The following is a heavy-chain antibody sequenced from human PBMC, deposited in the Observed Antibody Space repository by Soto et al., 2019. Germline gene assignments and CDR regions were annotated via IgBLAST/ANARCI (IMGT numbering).Heavy chain of an antibody. D-gene: IGHD3-3*01. CDR1: GFTFSRYW. V-gene: IGHV3-74*01. CDR2: INSDGSST. Sequence: EVQLVESGGGLVQPGGSLRLSCAASGFTFSRYWIHWVRQAPGKGLVWVSRINSDGSSTTYADSVKGRFTISRDNAKNTLYLQMTRLRAEDTAVYYCAREEIFGVVIDAFDIWGQGTMVTVSS. CDR3: AREEIFGVVIDAFDI. J-gene: IGHJ3*02.